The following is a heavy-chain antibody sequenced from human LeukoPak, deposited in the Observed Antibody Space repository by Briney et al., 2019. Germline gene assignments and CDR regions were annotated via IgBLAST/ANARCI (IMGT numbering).Heavy chain of an antibody. CDR1: GFTFSTYA. CDR2: ISGGGGNT. V-gene: IGHV3-23*01. Sequence: GGSLRLSCAASGFTFSTYAMTWVRQAPGKGLEWVSAISGGGGNTYYADSVKGRFTISRDNSKNTVFLQMKSLRAEDTALYYCAMDRGYWGQGTLVTVSS. CDR3: AMDRGY. J-gene: IGHJ4*02. D-gene: IGHD1-26*01.